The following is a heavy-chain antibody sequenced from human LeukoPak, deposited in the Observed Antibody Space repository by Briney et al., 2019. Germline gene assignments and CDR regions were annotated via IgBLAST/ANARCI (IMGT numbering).Heavy chain of an antibody. D-gene: IGHD4-11*01. J-gene: IGHJ6*02. CDR3: ATDAHDYSNSVDV. Sequence: ASVKVSCKVSGYTLTELSMHWMRQAPGTGLEWMGGFDPEDGETIYAQKFQGRVTMTEDTSTDTAYMELSSLRSEDTAVYYCATDAHDYSNSVDVWGQGTTVTVSS. V-gene: IGHV1-24*01. CDR1: GYTLTELS. CDR2: FDPEDGET.